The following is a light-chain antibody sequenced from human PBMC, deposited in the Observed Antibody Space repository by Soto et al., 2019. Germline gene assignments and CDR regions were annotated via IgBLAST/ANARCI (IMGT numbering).Light chain of an antibody. CDR3: SSYTRSSTGL. V-gene: IGLV2-14*01. CDR1: SSDVGGYDY. J-gene: IGLJ2*01. CDR2: DVN. Sequence: QSALTQPASVSGSPGQSITISCTGTSSDVGGYDYVSWYQQHPGKAPKLIIFDVNNRPSGVSNRFSGSKSGNTASLTISGLQTEDESDYYCSSYTRSSTGLLGGGTTVTVL.